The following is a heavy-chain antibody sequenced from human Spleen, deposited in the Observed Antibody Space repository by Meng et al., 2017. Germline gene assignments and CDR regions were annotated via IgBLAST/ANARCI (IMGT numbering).Heavy chain of an antibody. CDR2: ISSSSTYI. J-gene: IGHJ4*02. D-gene: IGHD3-22*01. CDR3: ARGTTSDYDSSGYDY. Sequence: GESLKISCAASGFTFSSYSMSWVRQAPGKGLEWVSSISSSSTYIYYADSVKGRFTISRDNAKNSLYLQMNSLRAEDTAVYSCARGTTSDYDSSGYDYWGQGTLVTVSS. CDR1: GFTFSSYS. V-gene: IGHV3-21*01.